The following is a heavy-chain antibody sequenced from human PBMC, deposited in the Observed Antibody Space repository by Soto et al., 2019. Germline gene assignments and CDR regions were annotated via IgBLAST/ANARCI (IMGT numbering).Heavy chain of an antibody. CDR3: ARERVSSGYYGAFDI. CDR2: ISSSSSTI. V-gene: IGHV3-48*02. Sequence: EVQLVESGGGLVQPGGSLRLSCAASGFTFSSYSMNWVRQAPGKGLEWVSYISSSSSTIYYADSVKGRFTISRDNAKNSLYLQMNSLRDEDTAVYYCARERVSSGYYGAFDIWGQGTMVTVSS. CDR1: GFTFSSYS. J-gene: IGHJ3*02. D-gene: IGHD3-22*01.